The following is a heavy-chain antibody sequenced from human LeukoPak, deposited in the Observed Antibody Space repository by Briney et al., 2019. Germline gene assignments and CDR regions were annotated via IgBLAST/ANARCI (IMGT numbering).Heavy chain of an antibody. D-gene: IGHD4/OR15-4a*01. CDR3: TRLGAGMDV. CDR1: GYSFTSYW. Sequence: GESLKISCKGSGYSFTSYWIAWVREMPGKGLEWMGIIYPGDSDTRYRPSFQGQVTISADKSISTAYLQWSSLKASYTAIYYCTRLGAGMDVWGQGTTVTVSS. CDR2: IYPGDSDT. J-gene: IGHJ6*02. V-gene: IGHV5-51*01.